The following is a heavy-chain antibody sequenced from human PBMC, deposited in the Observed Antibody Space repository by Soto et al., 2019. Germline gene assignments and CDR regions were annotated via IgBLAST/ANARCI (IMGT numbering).Heavy chain of an antibody. D-gene: IGHD5-18*01. CDR1: GYTFTDYA. J-gene: IGHJ4*02. V-gene: IGHV1-3*01. CDR2: MNAGVGNT. Sequence: HVELVQSGADVKKPGASVTISCRASGYTFTDYALHWVRQAPGQRLEWMEWMNAGVGNTWYSQKCQGRITITRDTSASTAYMELNSLKSEDTAIYYCARDTGYTFGSLNYWGPGTLVTVSS. CDR3: ARDTGYTFGSLNY.